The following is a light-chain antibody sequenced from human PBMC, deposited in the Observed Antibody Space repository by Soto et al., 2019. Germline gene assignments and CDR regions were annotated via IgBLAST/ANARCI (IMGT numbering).Light chain of an antibody. Sequence: DVQLTQSPTFLSASVGDRVTITCRASQYISSHLAWYQQIPGKGPKLLIYAASTLQSGVPSRFSGSGSGTDFTLAISSLQPEVFATYYCQQVNGYPHTFGQGTKLEIK. J-gene: IGKJ2*01. CDR2: AAS. V-gene: IGKV1-9*01. CDR3: QQVNGYPHT. CDR1: QYISSH.